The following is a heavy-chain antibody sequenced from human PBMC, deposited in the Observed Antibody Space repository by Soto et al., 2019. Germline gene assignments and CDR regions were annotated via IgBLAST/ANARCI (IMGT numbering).Heavy chain of an antibody. CDR2: ISYDGRII. V-gene: IGHV3-30*18. Sequence: VHLMESGGGAVQPGRSLRLSCVASGFIFNRYAMHWVRQAPGKGLEWVAVISYDGRIINYADSVRDRFTIFRDNSKNTLLLQMNSLRIEDTAIYYCAKDVDYAFDYWGQGTLVTVSS. CDR3: AKDVDYAFDY. CDR1: GFIFNRYA. J-gene: IGHJ4*02. D-gene: IGHD4-17*01.